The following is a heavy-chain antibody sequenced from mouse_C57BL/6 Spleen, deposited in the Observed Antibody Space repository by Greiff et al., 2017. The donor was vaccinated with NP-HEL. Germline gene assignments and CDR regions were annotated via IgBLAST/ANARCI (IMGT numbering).Heavy chain of an antibody. CDR1: GYAFTNYL. CDR3: AKSDGEFLGYFDY. Sequence: QVQLQQSGAELVRPGTSVKVSCKASGYAFTNYLIEWVKQRPGQGLEWIGVINPGSGGTNYNEKFKGKATLTADKSSSTAYMQLSSLTSEDSAVYFCAKSDGEFLGYFDYWGQGTTLTVSS. CDR2: INPGSGGT. D-gene: IGHD2-3*01. V-gene: IGHV1-54*01. J-gene: IGHJ2*01.